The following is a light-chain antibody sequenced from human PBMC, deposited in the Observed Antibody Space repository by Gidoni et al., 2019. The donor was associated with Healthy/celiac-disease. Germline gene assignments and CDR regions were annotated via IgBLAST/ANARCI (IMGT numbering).Light chain of an antibody. CDR2: AAS. CDR3: QQYYSYPV. V-gene: IGKV1-8*01. Sequence: AIRMTQSPSSFSASTGDRVTITCRASQGSSCYLAWYQQKPGKAPKLLLYAASTLQSGVPSRFSGSGSGTDFTLTISCLQSEDFATYYCQQYYSYPVFGQGTKVEIK. CDR1: QGSSCY. J-gene: IGKJ1*01.